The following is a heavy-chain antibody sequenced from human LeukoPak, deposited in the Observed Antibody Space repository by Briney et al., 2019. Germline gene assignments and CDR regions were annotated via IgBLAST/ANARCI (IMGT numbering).Heavy chain of an antibody. V-gene: IGHV3-7*05. J-gene: IGHJ4*02. CDR3: AGPTYCSGGSCRIFDY. CDR1: GLTFSSYW. CDR2: IKHDGSEK. D-gene: IGHD2-15*01. Sequence: PGGSLRLSCVASGLTFSSYWMSWVRQAPGKGLEWMANIKHDGSEKYYVDSVKGRFTISRDNAKNSLYLQMSSLRAEDTAVYYCAGPTYCSGGSCRIFDYWGQGTLVTVSS.